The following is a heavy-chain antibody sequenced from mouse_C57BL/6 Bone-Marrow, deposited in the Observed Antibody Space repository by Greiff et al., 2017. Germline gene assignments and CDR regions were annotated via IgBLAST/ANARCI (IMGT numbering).Heavy chain of an antibody. Sequence: VQVVESGAELARPGASVKMSCKASGYTFTSYTMHWVKQRPGQGLEWIGYINPSSGYTKYNQKFKDKATLTADKSSSTAYMQLSSLTSEDSAGYSCARRNYGDYWGQGTTRTVSS. CDR3: ARRNYGDY. CDR2: INPSSGYT. J-gene: IGHJ2*01. D-gene: IGHD1-2*01. V-gene: IGHV1-4*01. CDR1: GYTFTSYT.